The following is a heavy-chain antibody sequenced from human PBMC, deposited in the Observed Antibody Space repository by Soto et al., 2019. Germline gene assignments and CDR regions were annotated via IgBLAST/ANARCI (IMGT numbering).Heavy chain of an antibody. D-gene: IGHD3-22*01. V-gene: IGHV1-18*01. Sequence: GASVKVSCKASGYTFTSYGISWVRQAPGQGLEWMGWISAYNGNTNYAQKLQGRVTMTTDTSTSTAYMELRSLRSDDTAVYYCARIGLFPEVLHYYYYGMDVWGQGTTVTVSS. CDR1: GYTFTSYG. CDR3: ARIGLFPEVLHYYYYGMDV. CDR2: ISAYNGNT. J-gene: IGHJ6*02.